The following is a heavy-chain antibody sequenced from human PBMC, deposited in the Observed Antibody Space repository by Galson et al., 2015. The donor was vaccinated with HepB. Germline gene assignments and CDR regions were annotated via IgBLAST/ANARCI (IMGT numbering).Heavy chain of an antibody. Sequence: SLRLSCAASGFTFNSYAMHWVRQAPGKGLEWVAVISYDGSNKYYADSVKGRFTISRDNSKNTLYLQMNSLRAEDTAVYYCARDPGRQIAADYDYWGQGTLVTVSS. D-gene: IGHD6-13*01. CDR3: ARDPGRQIAADYDY. CDR1: GFTFNSYA. J-gene: IGHJ4*02. CDR2: ISYDGSNK. V-gene: IGHV3-30*04.